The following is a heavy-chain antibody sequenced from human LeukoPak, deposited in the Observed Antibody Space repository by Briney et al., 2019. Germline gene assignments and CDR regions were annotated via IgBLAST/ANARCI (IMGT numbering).Heavy chain of an antibody. Sequence: SETLSLTCGVSGGSISNTNWWTWVRQPPGKGLEWIGEVNLQGSTNYNPSLKGRVAISVDKSENHISLKLTSVTAADTAVHYCAREGGPYRPLDYSGQGTLVTVAS. CDR2: VNLQGST. V-gene: IGHV4-4*02. CDR3: AREGGPYRPLDY. J-gene: IGHJ4*02. CDR1: GGSISNTNW.